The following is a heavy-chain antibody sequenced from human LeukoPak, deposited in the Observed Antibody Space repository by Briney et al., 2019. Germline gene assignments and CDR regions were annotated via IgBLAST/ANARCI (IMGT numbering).Heavy chain of an antibody. V-gene: IGHV4-59*01. Sequence: SETLSLTCTVSAGSINTYYWNWIRQPPGKGLEWIGYIYHSGVTNSNPSLESRVTISVDTSKNQFSLKLSSVTAAGTAVYYCAGDPYNYKWFDIWGQGTLVTVSS. CDR3: AGDPYNYKWFDI. D-gene: IGHD1-20*01. J-gene: IGHJ5*02. CDR2: IYHSGVT. CDR1: AGSINTYY.